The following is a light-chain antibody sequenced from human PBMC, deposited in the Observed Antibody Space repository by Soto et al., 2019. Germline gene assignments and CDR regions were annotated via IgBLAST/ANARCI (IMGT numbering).Light chain of an antibody. Sequence: DIQMTQSPSSLSASVGDRVTITCRARQSISSYLNWYQQKPGKAPKLLIYAASSLQSVVPAMFSGSGSGTDFTLTISSLKPEDFVTYYCQQSYSTPITFGQGPRLEIK. CDR2: AAS. CDR3: QQSYSTPIT. V-gene: IGKV1-39*01. J-gene: IGKJ5*01. CDR1: QSISSY.